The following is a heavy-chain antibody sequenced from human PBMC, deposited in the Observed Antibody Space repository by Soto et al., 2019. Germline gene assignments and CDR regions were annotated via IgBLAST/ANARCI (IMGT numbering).Heavy chain of an antibody. D-gene: IGHD3-22*01. CDR3: ARADSSGYQYPYWYFDL. V-gene: IGHV3-64*01. J-gene: IGHJ2*01. Sequence: EVQLVESGGGLFQPGGSLRLSCAASGFTFSIYAMHWVRQAPGKGLEYVSAISSNGGSTYYANSVKGRFTISRDNSKNTLYLQMGSLRAEDMAVYYCARADSSGYQYPYWYFDLWGRGTLVTVSS. CDR2: ISSNGGST. CDR1: GFTFSIYA.